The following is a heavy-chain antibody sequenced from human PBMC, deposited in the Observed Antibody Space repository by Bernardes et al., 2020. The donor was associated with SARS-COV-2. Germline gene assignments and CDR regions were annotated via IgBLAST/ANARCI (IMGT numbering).Heavy chain of an antibody. V-gene: IGHV4-59*01. CDR2: ISDSGST. CDR1: GGSISSYY. Sequence: SETLYLTCTVPGGSISSYYWSWIRKPPGKGLEWIGYISDSGSTNYNPSLKSRVTISEDTSKNQFSLKLSSVTAADTAVYYCAREDSSGYFVWFDPWGQGTLVTVSS. J-gene: IGHJ5*02. D-gene: IGHD3-22*01. CDR3: AREDSSGYFVWFDP.